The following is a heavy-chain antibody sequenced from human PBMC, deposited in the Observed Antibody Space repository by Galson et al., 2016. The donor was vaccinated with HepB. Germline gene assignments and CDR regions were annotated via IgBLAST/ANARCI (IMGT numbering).Heavy chain of an antibody. V-gene: IGHV3-30*04. CDR3: ARDLGLGVVSTATYFYGLSV. CDR2: ISYDGKNT. D-gene: IGHD3/OR15-3a*01. CDR1: GFTLSSNT. Sequence: SLRLSCAAPGFTLSSNTLHWVRKVPGKGLEWVAFISYDGKNTEYADSVKGRFTISRDNSRNIVYLQMSSLSVEDTALYFCARDLGLGVVSTATYFYGLSVWGRGTTVTVSS. J-gene: IGHJ6*02.